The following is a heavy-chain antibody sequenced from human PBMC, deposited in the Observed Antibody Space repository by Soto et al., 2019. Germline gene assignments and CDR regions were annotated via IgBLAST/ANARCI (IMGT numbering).Heavy chain of an antibody. V-gene: IGHV1-69*01. CDR3: ARASPVICGGDPCYRLDSSFDS. CDR1: GATFSTTG. J-gene: IGHJ5*01. Sequence: QVQLVQSGAEVRKPGSSLRVSCKSSGATFSTTGISWVRQAPGQGLEWMGGIIPLFGTPKYARKFQGRVSITADESTNTGYMEFNSLRPDDAAVYYCARASPVICGGDPCYRLDSSFDSWGQGSLVIVSS. D-gene: IGHD2-21*02. CDR2: IIPLFGTP.